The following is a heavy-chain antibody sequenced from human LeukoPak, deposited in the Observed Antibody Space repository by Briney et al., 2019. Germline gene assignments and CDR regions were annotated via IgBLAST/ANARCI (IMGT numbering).Heavy chain of an antibody. V-gene: IGHV3-48*04. CDR1: GFTFSSYA. CDR2: ISSSGSTI. CDR3: ARVLSSVHDY. J-gene: IGHJ4*02. Sequence: AGASLRLSCAASGFTFSSYAMSWVRQAPGKGLEWVSYISSSGSTIYYADSVKGRFTISRDNAKNSLYLQMNSLRAEDTAVYYCARVLSSVHDYWGRGTLVTVSS.